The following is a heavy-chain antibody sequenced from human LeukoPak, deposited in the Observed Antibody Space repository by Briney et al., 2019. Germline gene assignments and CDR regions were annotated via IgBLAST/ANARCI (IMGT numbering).Heavy chain of an antibody. Sequence: ASVKVSCKASGYTFTSYGISWVRQAPGQGLEWMGWISAYNGNTNYAQKLQGRVTMTEDTSTDTAYMELSSLRSEDTAVYYCATGSIAARPRYYYGMDVWGQGTTVTVSS. J-gene: IGHJ6*02. CDR3: ATGSIAARPRYYYGMDV. V-gene: IGHV1-18*01. CDR2: ISAYNGNT. CDR1: GYTFTSYG. D-gene: IGHD6-6*01.